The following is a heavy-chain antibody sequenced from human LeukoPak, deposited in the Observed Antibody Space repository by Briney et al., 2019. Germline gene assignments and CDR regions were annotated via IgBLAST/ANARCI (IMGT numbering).Heavy chain of an antibody. D-gene: IGHD1-1*01. CDR3: ARDSAQTGNFDY. V-gene: IGHV1-18*01. J-gene: IGHJ4*02. CDR1: GYTFTSYD. Sequence: ASVKVSCKASGYTFTSYDINWVRQAPGQGLEWMGWISAYNGNTNYAQKPQGRVTMTTDTSTSTAYMELRSLRSDDTAVYYCARDSAQTGNFDYWGQGTLVTVSS. CDR2: ISAYNGNT.